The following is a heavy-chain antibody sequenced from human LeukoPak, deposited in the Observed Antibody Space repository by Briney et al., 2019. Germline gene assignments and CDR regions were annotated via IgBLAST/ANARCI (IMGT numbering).Heavy chain of an antibody. CDR2: ISSSSSTI. Sequence: GGSLRLSCAASGFTVSSNYMSWVRQAPGKGLEWVSYISSSSSTIYYADSVKGRFTISRDNAKNSLYLQMNSLRAEDTAVYYCARPGPGYWGQGTLVTVSS. CDR1: GFTVSSNY. D-gene: IGHD3-10*01. CDR3: ARPGPGY. J-gene: IGHJ4*02. V-gene: IGHV3-48*01.